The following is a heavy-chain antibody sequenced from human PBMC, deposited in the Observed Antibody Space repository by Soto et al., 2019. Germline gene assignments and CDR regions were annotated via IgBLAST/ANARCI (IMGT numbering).Heavy chain of an antibody. CDR2: ISSSGSYI. J-gene: IGHJ4*02. V-gene: IGHV3-21*01. Sequence: EVQLVESGGGLVKPGGSLRLSCVASGFTFSSYNMNWVRQAPGKGLEWVSSISSSGSYIYYADSVQGRFTISRDNAKNSLYLQMNSLRAEDTAVYYCARGNWNFDYWGQGTLVTVSS. CDR3: ARGNWNFDY. D-gene: IGHD1-1*01. CDR1: GFTFSSYN.